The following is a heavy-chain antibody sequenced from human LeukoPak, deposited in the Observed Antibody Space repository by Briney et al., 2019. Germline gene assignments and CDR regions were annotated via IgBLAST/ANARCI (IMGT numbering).Heavy chain of an antibody. D-gene: IGHD3-10*01. CDR3: ARDGSGSYDQ. Sequence: PGGSLRLSCAASGFTFSDFYMFWIRQAPGKGLEWISYISASGNTMYYGDPVKGRFTISRDNARTSLYLQMNSLRAEDTAVYYCARDGSGSYDQWGQGTLVTVSS. J-gene: IGHJ4*02. V-gene: IGHV3-11*01. CDR1: GFTFSDFY. CDR2: ISASGNTM.